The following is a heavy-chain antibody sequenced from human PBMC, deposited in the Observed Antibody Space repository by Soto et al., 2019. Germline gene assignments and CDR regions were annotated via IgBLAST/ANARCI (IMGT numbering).Heavy chain of an antibody. CDR3: ARSIVVVTAPDY. J-gene: IGHJ4*02. CDR2: INAGNGNT. D-gene: IGHD2-21*02. Sequence: QVQLVQSGAEVKKPGASVKVSCKASGYTFTSYAMHWVRQAPGQRLEWMGWINAGNGNTKYSQKFQGRVTITRDTSASTADMELISLRSEDTAVYYCARSIVVVTAPDYWGQGTLVTVSS. V-gene: IGHV1-3*01. CDR1: GYTFTSYA.